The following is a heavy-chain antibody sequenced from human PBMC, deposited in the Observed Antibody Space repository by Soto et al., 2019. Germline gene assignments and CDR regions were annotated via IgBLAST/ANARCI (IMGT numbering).Heavy chain of an antibody. J-gene: IGHJ3*02. CDR1: VYTLTELS. CDR3: AIVFVIPLPQEAFDI. V-gene: IGHV1-24*01. Sequence: GASVKVSCKVSVYTLTELSMHCVRQAPGKGLEWMGGFDPEDGETIYAQKFQGRVTMTEDTSTDTAYMELSSLRSEDTAVYYCAIVFVIPLPQEAFDIPGKTTMVTGS. D-gene: IGHD3-16*02. CDR2: FDPEDGET.